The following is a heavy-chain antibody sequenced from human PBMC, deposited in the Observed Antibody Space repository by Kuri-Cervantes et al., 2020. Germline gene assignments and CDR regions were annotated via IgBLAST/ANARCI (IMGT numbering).Heavy chain of an antibody. D-gene: IGHD3-10*02. Sequence: LSLTCAVYGGSFSGYYWSWVRQAPGKGLEWVSGISGNGGTTYYADSVKGRFTISRDNSKNTLFMQMNSLRADGTAVYYCAKHYVASRPPFDCWGQGTLVTVSS. J-gene: IGHJ4*02. V-gene: IGHV3-23*01. CDR1: GGSFSGYY. CDR3: AKHYVASRPPFDC. CDR2: ISGNGGTT.